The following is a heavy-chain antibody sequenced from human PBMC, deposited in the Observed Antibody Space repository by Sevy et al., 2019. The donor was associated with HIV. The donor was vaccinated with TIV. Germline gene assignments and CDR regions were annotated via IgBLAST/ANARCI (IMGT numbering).Heavy chain of an antibody. V-gene: IGHV3-20*04. CDR1: GFTFDDYG. CDR3: GRDGCFRGGIALYPN. J-gene: IGHJ4*02. Sequence: GGSLRLSCAASGFTFDDYGMGWVRQVPGRGLEWISGITWNGDYANYGDSVNGRFTISRDNAKNSLYLQMDSLTAEDTALYYCGRDGCFRGGIALYPNWGQGTLVTVSS. D-gene: IGHD3-10*01. CDR2: ITWNGDYA.